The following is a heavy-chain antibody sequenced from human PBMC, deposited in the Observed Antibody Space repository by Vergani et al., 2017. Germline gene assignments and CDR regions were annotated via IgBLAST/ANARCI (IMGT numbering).Heavy chain of an antibody. V-gene: IGHV3-21*02. CDR2: ISGSSSYV. D-gene: IGHD2-8*01. J-gene: IGHJ4*02. CDR3: ARGLWDCTHIRCSPPSY. CDR1: GSSFSSYS. Sequence: EVQLVESGGGLVKPGGSLRLSCAASGSSFSSYSMNWVRQAPGKGLEWVASISGSSSYVFYRDSVEGRFTITRDNAKKSVYLQMNSLRAEDTAMYFCARGLWDCTHIRCSPPSYWGQGTQVTVSS.